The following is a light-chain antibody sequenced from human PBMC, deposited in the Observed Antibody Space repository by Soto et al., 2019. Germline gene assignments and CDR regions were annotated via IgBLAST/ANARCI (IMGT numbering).Light chain of an antibody. V-gene: IGLV2-8*01. CDR1: SRDIGGYDF. CDR3: SSYSDNNICG. Sequence: QSVLTQPASVSGSPGQSITISCTGTSRDIGGYDFVSWYQVRPGEAPQLIIYNVNGRPSGVPRRFSGSKSGNTASLTVSGLQAVDEADYYCSSYSDNNICGVGTGTKVT. J-gene: IGLJ1*01. CDR2: NVN.